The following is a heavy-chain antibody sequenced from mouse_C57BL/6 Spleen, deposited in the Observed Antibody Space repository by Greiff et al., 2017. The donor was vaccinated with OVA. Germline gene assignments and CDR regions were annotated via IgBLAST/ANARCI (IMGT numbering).Heavy chain of an antibody. Sequence: EVQLVESGPELVKPGASVKIPCKASGYTFTDYNMDWVKQSHGKSLEWIGDINPNNGGTIYNQKFKGKATLTVDKSSSTAYMELRSLTSEDTAVYYCARSRMVTTLYYYAMDYWGQGTSVTVSS. CDR3: ARSRMVTTLYYYAMDY. CDR1: GYTFTDYN. D-gene: IGHD2-3*01. CDR2: INPNNGGT. J-gene: IGHJ4*01. V-gene: IGHV1-18*01.